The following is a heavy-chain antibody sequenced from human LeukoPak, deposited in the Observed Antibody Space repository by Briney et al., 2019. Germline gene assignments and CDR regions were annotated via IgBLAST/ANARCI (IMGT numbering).Heavy chain of an antibody. CDR1: GGTFSSYA. CDR2: IIPIFGTA. CDR3: ARVVGYCSGGSCYSSSFDY. J-gene: IGHJ4*02. D-gene: IGHD2-15*01. V-gene: IGHV1-69*01. Sequence: GSSVSVSCKASGGTFSSYAISWVRQAPGQGLEWMGGIIPIFGTANYAQKFQGRVTITADESTSTAYMELSSLRSEDTAVYYCARVVGYCSGGSCYSSSFDYWGQGTLVTVSS.